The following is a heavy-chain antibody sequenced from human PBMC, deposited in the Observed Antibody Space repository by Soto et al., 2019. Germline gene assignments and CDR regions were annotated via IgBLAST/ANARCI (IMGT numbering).Heavy chain of an antibody. J-gene: IGHJ5*02. CDR3: ARDVAHLARLANWFDP. CDR1: GDSVSSNSAA. CDR2: TYYRSKWYN. D-gene: IGHD6-6*01. Sequence: SQTLSLTCAISGDSVSSNSAAWNWIRQSPSRGLEWLGRTYYRSKWYNDYAVSVKSRITINPDTSKNQFSLQLNSVTPEDTAVYYCARDVAHLARLANWFDPWGQGTLVTVSS. V-gene: IGHV6-1*01.